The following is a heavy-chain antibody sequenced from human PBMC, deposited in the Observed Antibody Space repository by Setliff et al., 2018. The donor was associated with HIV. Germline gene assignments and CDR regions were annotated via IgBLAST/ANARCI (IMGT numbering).Heavy chain of an antibody. D-gene: IGHD6-19*01. CDR3: ALIRLGTVAGFDY. Sequence: ASVKVSCKASGYTFTSYAIHWVRQAPGQRLEWMGWINAGNGNTKYSQKFQGRVTFTGDTSASTAYMELSSLRSQDTAVYYCALIRLGTVAGFDYWGQGTLVTVSS. V-gene: IGHV1-3*01. J-gene: IGHJ4*02. CDR1: GYTFTSYA. CDR2: INAGNGNT.